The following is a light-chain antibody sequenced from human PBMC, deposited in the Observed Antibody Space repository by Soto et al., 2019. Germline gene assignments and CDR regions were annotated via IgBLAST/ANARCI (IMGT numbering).Light chain of an antibody. V-gene: IGKV3-20*01. Sequence: ENVLTQSPGILSLSPGERATLSCRASQTINGNYLAWYQQRPGQAPRLLISSASKRATGVPDKFSGSGSGTDFTLTISRLGPEDSAVYYCQQYNSPQWPCGQGTKVEI. CDR1: QTINGNY. CDR2: SAS. J-gene: IGKJ1*01. CDR3: QQYNSPQWP.